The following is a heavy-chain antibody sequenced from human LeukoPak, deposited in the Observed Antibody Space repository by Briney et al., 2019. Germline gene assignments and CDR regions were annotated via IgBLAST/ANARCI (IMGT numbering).Heavy chain of an antibody. CDR3: ARWAAAAGTWDY. CDR1: GFTFSSYG. J-gene: IGHJ4*02. Sequence: GGSLRLSCAASGFTFSSYGMHWVRQAPGKGLEWVAVIWYDGSNKYYADSVKGRFTISRDNSKNTLYLQMNSLRAEDTAVYYCARWAAAAGTWDYWGQGTLVTVSS. CDR2: IWYDGSNK. V-gene: IGHV3-33*01. D-gene: IGHD6-13*01.